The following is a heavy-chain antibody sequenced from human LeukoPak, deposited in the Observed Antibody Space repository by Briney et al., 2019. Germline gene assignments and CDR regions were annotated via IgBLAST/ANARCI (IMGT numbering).Heavy chain of an antibody. CDR2: IRTAGDT. J-gene: IGHJ4*02. Sequence: GRSLRLFCAASGLTFTNYDVHWVSQPARKALEWVTAIRTAGDTYHPGSVKGRLTISREHAKDSLYLRMNSLSAGDTAVYYCASSPAYSSSWYAIDNWGQGTLVTVST. V-gene: IGHV3-13*01. CDR1: GLTFTNYD. D-gene: IGHD6-13*01. CDR3: ASSPAYSSSWYAIDN.